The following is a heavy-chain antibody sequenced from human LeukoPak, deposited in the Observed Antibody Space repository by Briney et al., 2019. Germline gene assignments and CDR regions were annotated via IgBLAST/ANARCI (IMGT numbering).Heavy chain of an antibody. CDR3: AKGYCTNGVCYKGVFDY. CDR1: GLTFSSYA. J-gene: IGHJ4*02. D-gene: IGHD2-8*01. CDR2: ISGSGGST. V-gene: IGHV3-23*01. Sequence: GGSLRLSCAASGLTFSSYAMSWVRQAPGKGLEWVSAISGSGGSTYYADSVKGRFTISRDNSKNTLYLQMNSLRAEDTAVYYCAKGYCTNGVCYKGVFDYWGQGTLVTVSS.